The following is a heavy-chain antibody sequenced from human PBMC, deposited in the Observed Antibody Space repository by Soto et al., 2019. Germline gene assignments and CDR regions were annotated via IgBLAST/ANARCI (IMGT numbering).Heavy chain of an antibody. J-gene: IGHJ5*02. Sequence: ASVKVSCKASGYTFTSYEINWVRQAAGQGLEWMGWVNPINGDTGYVEKFQGRVSMTRDSSKNTAYMELTSLLLEDTAVYYCARAFVGFDPWGQGTLVTVSS. CDR2: VNPINGDT. CDR3: ARAFVGFDP. V-gene: IGHV1-8*01. CDR1: GYTFTSYE. D-gene: IGHD3-3*02.